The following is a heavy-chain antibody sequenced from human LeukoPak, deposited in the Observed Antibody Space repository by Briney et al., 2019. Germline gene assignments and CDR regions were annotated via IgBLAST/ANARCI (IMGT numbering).Heavy chain of an antibody. CDR2: ISYEGNDS. V-gene: IGHV3-30*04. Sequence: PGGSLRLSCEASGFTLRTYAMHWVRQAPGKGLEWVALISYEGNDSFYADPVKGRFTISRDTSKNTLYLQMNSLRHEDTAAYYCARDGLLSRRSYLDLWGRGTQVTASS. CDR3: ARDGLLSRRSYLDL. CDR1: GFTLRTYA. J-gene: IGHJ2*01.